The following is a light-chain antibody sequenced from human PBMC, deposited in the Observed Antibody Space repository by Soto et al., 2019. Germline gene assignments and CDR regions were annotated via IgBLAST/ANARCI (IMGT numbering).Light chain of an antibody. J-gene: IGLJ2*01. CDR2: DTS. CDR3: LLSYSGVVV. Sequence: QAVVTQEPSLTVSPGGTMILTCGSSTGAVTSGHYPYWFQQKPGQAPRTLIYDTSNRQSWTPVRFSGSLLWGKAALTLSGAQPEDEADYYCLLSYSGVVVIGGGTKVTVL. CDR1: TGAVTSGHY. V-gene: IGLV7-46*01.